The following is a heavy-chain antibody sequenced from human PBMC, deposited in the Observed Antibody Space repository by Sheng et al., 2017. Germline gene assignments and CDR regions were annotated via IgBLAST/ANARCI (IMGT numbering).Heavy chain of an antibody. CDR1: GFTFSSYG. CDR3: ARDSSGYETYYYYGMDV. Sequence: QVQLVESGGGVVQPGRSLRLSCAASGFTFSSYGMHWVRQAPGKGLEWVAVIWYDGSNKYYADSVKGRFTISRDNSKNTLYLQMNSLRAEDTAVYYCARDSSGYETYYYYGMDVWGQGTTVTVSS. V-gene: IGHV3-33*01. J-gene: IGHJ6*02. CDR2: IWYDGSNK. D-gene: IGHD5-12*01.